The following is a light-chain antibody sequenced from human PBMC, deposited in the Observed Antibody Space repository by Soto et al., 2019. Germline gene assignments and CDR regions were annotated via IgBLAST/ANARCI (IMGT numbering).Light chain of an antibody. CDR2: KAS. V-gene: IGKV1-5*03. CDR1: QTISSW. Sequence: DIHMTQSPSPLSGSVGDRVTITFRASQTISSWLAWYQQKPGKAPKLLIYKASTLKIGVPSRFSGSGSGTEFTLTIISLQPYDFATYYCQHYNSYGTFGQGTKVDIK. J-gene: IGKJ1*01. CDR3: QHYNSYGT.